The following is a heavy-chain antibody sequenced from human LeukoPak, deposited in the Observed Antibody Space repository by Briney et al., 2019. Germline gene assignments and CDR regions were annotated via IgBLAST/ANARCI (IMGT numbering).Heavy chain of an antibody. D-gene: IGHD6-19*01. CDR3: ARGGSLGY. J-gene: IGHJ4*02. V-gene: IGHV3-23*01. Sequence: GGSLRLSCAASGFTLSNYIMSWVRQAPGKGLEWVSAIRRDGGIINYADSGKGRFTISRDNAKSTLYLQMNSLRVEDTAVYYCARGGSLGYWGQGTLVTVSS. CDR2: IRRDGGII. CDR1: GFTLSNYI.